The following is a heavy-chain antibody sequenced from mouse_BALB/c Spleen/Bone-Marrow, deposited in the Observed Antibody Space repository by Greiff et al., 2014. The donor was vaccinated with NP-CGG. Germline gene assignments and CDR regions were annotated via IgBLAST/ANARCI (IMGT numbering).Heavy chain of an antibody. CDR2: INPYSGNT. D-gene: IGHD1-1*01. CDR1: GYTFTVYA. J-gene: IGHJ3*01. CDR3: AREGYASTAGFAY. Sequence: QVQLQQSGPELVRPGVSVKISCKGSGYTFTVYAMRWVKQSHAKSLEWIGVINPYSGNTNYNQNFKGKATMTVDKSSSTAFMELSRLTYEDSAIYYCAREGYASTAGFAYWGQGTLVTVSA. V-gene: IGHV1-67*01.